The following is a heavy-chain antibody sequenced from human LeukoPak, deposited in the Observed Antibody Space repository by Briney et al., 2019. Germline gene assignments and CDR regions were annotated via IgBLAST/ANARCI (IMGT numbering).Heavy chain of an antibody. D-gene: IGHD5-24*01. V-gene: IGHV1-2*02. J-gene: IGHJ3*02. CDR2: INPNSGGT. CDR1: GYTFTDYY. CDR3: ARPQMATIGGAFDI. Sequence: ASVKVSCKASGYTFTDYYMHWVRQAPGQGLEWMGWINPNSGGTNYAQKFQGRVTMTRDTSISTAYMELRRLRSDDTAVYYCARPQMATIGGAFDIWGQGTMVTVSS.